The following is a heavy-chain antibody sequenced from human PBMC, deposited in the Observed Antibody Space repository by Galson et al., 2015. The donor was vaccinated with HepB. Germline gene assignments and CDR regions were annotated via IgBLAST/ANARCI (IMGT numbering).Heavy chain of an antibody. V-gene: IGHV3-21*01. CDR1: GFTFSSYS. Sequence: SLRLSCAASGFTFSSYSMNWVRQAPGKGLEWVSSISSSSSYIYYADSVKGRFTISRDNAKNSLYLQMNSLRAEDTAVYYCARAGDYGDYDFDYWGQGTLVTVSS. CDR2: ISSSSSYI. J-gene: IGHJ4*02. CDR3: ARAGDYGDYDFDY. D-gene: IGHD4-17*01.